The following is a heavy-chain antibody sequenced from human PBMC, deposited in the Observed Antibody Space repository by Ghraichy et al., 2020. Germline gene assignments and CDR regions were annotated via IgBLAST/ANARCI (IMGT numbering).Heavy chain of an antibody. J-gene: IGHJ6*03. D-gene: IGHD4-11*01. CDR3: AGYSPYYYYMDV. CDR1: GGSITSYY. V-gene: IGHV4-4*07. CDR2: IYTSGST. Sequence: SETLSLTCTVSGGSITSYYWSWIRQPAGKGLEWIGRIYTSGSTNYNPSLKSRVTMSVDTSKNQFSLKLSSVTAADTAVYYCAGYSPYYYYMDVWGKGTTVTVSS.